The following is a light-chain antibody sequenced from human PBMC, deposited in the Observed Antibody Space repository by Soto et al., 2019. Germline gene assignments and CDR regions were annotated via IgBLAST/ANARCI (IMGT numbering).Light chain of an antibody. V-gene: IGLV1-51*01. CDR2: DNN. Sequence: QSVLTQPPSVSATPGQRVTISCSGSSSDIGDNYVSWFQQLPGTAPKLVIYDNNKRPSGIPDRFSGSKSGTSATLGITGLQTGDEADYYCGKWDTTLSAGVFGTGNKVTVL. CDR1: SSDIGDNY. J-gene: IGLJ1*01. CDR3: GKWDTTLSAGV.